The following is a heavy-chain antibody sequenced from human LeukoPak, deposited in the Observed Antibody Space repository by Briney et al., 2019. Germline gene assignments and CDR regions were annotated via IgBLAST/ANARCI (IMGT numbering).Heavy chain of an antibody. CDR2: SRNKAKSYAT. CDR3: GRHGYYYYYGMDV. CDR1: GFTFSDHY. Sequence: GGSLRLSCAASGFTFSDHYMDWFRQAPGKGLELVGRSRNKAKSYATEYAASVKGRFTISRDDSKNSVYLQMNSLKTEDTAVYYCGRHGYYYYYGMDVWGQGTTVTVSS. V-gene: IGHV3-72*01. J-gene: IGHJ6*02.